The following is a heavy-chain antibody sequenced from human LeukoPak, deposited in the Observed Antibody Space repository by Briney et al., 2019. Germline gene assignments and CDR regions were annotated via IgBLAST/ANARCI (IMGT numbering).Heavy chain of an antibody. Sequence: PSQTLSLTCTVSGGSISSGGYYWSWIRQPPGKGLEWIGYIYHSGSTYYNPSLKSRVTISVDTSKIQFSLELSSVTAADTAVYYCARDGRIRGYCSSSCHSVDAFDIWGQGTMVTVSS. CDR1: GGSISSGGYY. J-gene: IGHJ3*02. V-gene: IGHV4-30-2*01. CDR3: ARDGRIRGYCSSSCHSVDAFDI. CDR2: IYHSGST. D-gene: IGHD2-2*01.